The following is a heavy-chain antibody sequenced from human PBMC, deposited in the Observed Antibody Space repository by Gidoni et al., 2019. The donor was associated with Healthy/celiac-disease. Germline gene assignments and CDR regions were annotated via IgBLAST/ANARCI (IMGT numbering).Heavy chain of an antibody. V-gene: IGHV3-23*01. J-gene: IGHJ4*02. Sequence: EVQLLESGGGLVQHGGSLGLSCAASGFTFSSYAMSWVSQAPGKGLEWVSASSGSGGSTYYADSVKGRFTISRDNSKNTLYLQMNSLRAEDTAVYYCAKDSMAPGYFDYWGQGTLVTVSS. D-gene: IGHD2-2*01. CDR2: SSGSGGST. CDR3: AKDSMAPGYFDY. CDR1: GFTFSSYA.